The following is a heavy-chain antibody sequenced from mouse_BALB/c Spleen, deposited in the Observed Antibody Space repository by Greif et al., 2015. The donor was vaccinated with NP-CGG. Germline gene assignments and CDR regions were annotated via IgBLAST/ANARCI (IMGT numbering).Heavy chain of an antibody. V-gene: IGHV5-12-1*01. CDR1: GFAFSSYD. CDR2: ISSGGGST. CDR3: ARYDGYYYYAMDY. Sequence: EVQVVESGGGLVKPGGSLELSCAASGFAFSSYDMSWVRQTPEKRLEWVAYISSGGGSTYYPGTVKGRFTISRDNAKNTLYLQMSSLKSEDTAMYYCARYDGYYYYAMDYWGQGTSVTVSS. D-gene: IGHD2-3*01. J-gene: IGHJ4*01.